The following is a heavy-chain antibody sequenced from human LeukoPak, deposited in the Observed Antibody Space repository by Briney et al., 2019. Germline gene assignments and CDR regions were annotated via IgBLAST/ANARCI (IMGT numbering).Heavy chain of an antibody. V-gene: IGHV1-69*04. CDR3: ARDTTYYDFWRRAWFDP. D-gene: IGHD3-3*01. J-gene: IGHJ5*02. CDR1: GGTFSSYT. Sequence: ASVKVSCKASGGTFSSYTISWVRQAPGQGLEWMGRIIPILGIANYAQKFQGRVTITADKSTSTAYMELCSLRSEDTAVYYCARDTTYYDFWRRAWFDPWGQGTLVTVSS. CDR2: IIPILGIA.